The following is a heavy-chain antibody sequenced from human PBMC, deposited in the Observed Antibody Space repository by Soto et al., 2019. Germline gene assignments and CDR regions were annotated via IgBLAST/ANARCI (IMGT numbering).Heavy chain of an antibody. Sequence: QVQLVQSGAEVKKPGSSVKVSCKASGGTFSSYAISWVRQAPGQGLEWMGGFIPIFGTANYAQKFQGRVTIHADASPSTAYMELSSLRSEDTAVYYCARSLGGCGYSYGGVFDYWGQGTLVTVSS. D-gene: IGHD5-18*01. CDR3: ARSLGGCGYSYGGVFDY. CDR1: GGTFSSYA. J-gene: IGHJ4*02. CDR2: FIPIFGTA. V-gene: IGHV1-69*01.